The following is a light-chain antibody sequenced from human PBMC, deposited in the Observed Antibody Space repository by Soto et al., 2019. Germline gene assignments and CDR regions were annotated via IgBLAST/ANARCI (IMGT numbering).Light chain of an antibody. Sequence: QSVLTQPPSVSGAPGQRVTISCTGSSSNIGAGYDVHWYQQLPGTAPKLLIYGNNNRPSGVPDRFSGSKSGTSASLAITGLQAEDEADYYCQSFDTSPGVFGTGTKLTVL. V-gene: IGLV1-40*01. CDR1: SSNIGAGYD. CDR3: QSFDTSPGV. CDR2: GNN. J-gene: IGLJ1*01.